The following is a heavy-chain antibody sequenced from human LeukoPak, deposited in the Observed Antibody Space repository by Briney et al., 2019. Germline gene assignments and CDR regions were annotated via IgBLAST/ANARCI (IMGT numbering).Heavy chain of an antibody. D-gene: IGHD3-10*01. V-gene: IGHV3-23*01. CDR2: ISDSGGST. CDR3: AKDYIGSGRPSYNWFDP. Sequence: QPGGSLRLSCAASGFTFSNFAMTWVRQAPAGRGLEWVSTISDSGGSTHYADSVKGRFTVSRDNSKRTLYLQMHSLRADDTAVYYCAKDYIGSGRPSYNWFDPWGQGTLVTVSS. CDR1: GFTFSNFA. J-gene: IGHJ5*02.